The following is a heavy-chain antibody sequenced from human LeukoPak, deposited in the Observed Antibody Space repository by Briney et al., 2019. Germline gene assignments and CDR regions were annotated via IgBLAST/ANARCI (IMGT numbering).Heavy chain of an antibody. J-gene: IGHJ6*02. Sequence: ASVKVSFKASGYTFTSFGVTWVRQAPGQTFEWMGWISAYNGNTNYAQKFQGRATMTTDTSTSSGYMELRNLRSDDTAVYYCARDTGGSGTARYYNYHGMDVWGQGTTVTVSS. CDR2: ISAYNGNT. CDR1: GYTFTSFG. V-gene: IGHV1-18*01. CDR3: ARDTGGSGTARYYNYHGMDV. D-gene: IGHD3-10*01.